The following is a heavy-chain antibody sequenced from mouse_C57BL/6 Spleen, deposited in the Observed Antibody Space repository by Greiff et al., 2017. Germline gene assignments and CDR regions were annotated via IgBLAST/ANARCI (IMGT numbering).Heavy chain of an antibody. Sequence: EVQLVESGPGLVKPSQSLSLTCSVTGYSITSGYYWNWIRQFPGNKLEWMGYISYDGSNNYNPSLKNRISITRDTSKNQFFLKLNSVTTEDTATYYCARDRWEDYAMDYWGQGTSVTVSS. V-gene: IGHV3-6*01. CDR3: ARDRWEDYAMDY. J-gene: IGHJ4*01. CDR2: ISYDGSN. CDR1: GYSITSGYY. D-gene: IGHD4-1*01.